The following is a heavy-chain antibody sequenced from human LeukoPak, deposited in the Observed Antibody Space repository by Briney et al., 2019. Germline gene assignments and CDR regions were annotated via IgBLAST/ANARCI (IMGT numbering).Heavy chain of an antibody. J-gene: IGHJ3*02. CDR3: AGGGAYSGYDPI. V-gene: IGHV3-7*01. D-gene: IGHD5-12*01. Sequence: PGTSLRLSCEASGFTFRNHGMYWVRQAPGKGLEWVANIKEDGSEKYYVDSVKGRFTISRDNAKNSLYLQMNSLRAEDTAVYYCAGGGAYSGYDPIWGQGTMVTVSS. CDR2: IKEDGSEK. CDR1: GFTFRNHG.